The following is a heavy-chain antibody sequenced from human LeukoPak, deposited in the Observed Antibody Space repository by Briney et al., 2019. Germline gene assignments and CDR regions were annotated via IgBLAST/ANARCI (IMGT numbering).Heavy chain of an antibody. J-gene: IGHJ4*02. V-gene: IGHV3-21*01. D-gene: IGHD1-1*01. CDR1: GFTFSSYN. CDR3: ANTKQFEY. CDR2: ITSSSSST. Sequence: GGSLRLSCAASGFTFSSYNMNWVRQAPGKGLEWVSSITSSSSSTYYADSVKGRFTISRDNAKNSLYLQMNSLRAEDTAVYYCANTKQFEYWGQGTLVTVSS.